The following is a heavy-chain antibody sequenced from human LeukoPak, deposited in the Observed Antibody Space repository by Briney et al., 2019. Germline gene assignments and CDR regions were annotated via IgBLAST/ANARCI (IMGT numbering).Heavy chain of an antibody. CDR1: GFTVSSNY. CDR3: ARTSPLTTVTY. V-gene: IGHV3-53*01. J-gene: IGHJ4*02. CDR2: IYSGGST. D-gene: IGHD4-11*01. Sequence: PGGSLTLSCAASGFTVSSNYMSWVRQAPGKGLEWVSVIYSGGSTYYADSVEGRFTISRDNSKNTLYLQMNSLRAEDTAVYYCARTSPLTTVTYWGQGTLVTVSS.